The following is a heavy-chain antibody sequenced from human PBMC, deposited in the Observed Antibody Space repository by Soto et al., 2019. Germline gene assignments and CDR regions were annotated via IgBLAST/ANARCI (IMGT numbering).Heavy chain of an antibody. CDR3: ASSKSRITTVRGVQQKGPRDAFDI. J-gene: IGHJ3*02. D-gene: IGHD3-10*01. V-gene: IGHV4-34*01. CDR2: INHSGST. CDR1: GGSFSGYY. Sequence: QVQLQQWGAGLLKPSETLSLTCAVYGGSFSGYYWTWIRQPPGKGLEWIGEINHSGSTNYNPSLKSRVTRSVDTSKNQFSLKLSSVTAADTALYYCASSKSRITTVRGVQQKGPRDAFDIWGQGTMVTVSS.